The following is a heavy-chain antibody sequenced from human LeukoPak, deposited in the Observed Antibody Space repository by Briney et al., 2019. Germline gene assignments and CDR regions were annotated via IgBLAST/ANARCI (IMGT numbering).Heavy chain of an antibody. Sequence: KASETLSLTCTVSGGSIISDIYFWGWIRQSPGQGLAWIGSIYHGGRAYYDPSFEGRATISVDVSKNQFSLKLSSVTAADTAVYYCARLIGSSWSLDYWGQGTLVTVSS. V-gene: IGHV4-39*01. CDR2: IYHGGRA. D-gene: IGHD6-13*01. CDR3: ARLIGSSWSLDY. J-gene: IGHJ4*02. CDR1: GGSIISDIYF.